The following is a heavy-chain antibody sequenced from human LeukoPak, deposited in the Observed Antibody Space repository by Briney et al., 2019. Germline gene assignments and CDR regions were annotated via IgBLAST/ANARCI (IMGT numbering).Heavy chain of an antibody. CDR1: GYTFTDYF. CDR3: ARGGIPHYYYYMDV. J-gene: IGHJ6*03. CDR2: INPNTGGT. D-gene: IGHD1-1*01. V-gene: IGHV1-2*02. Sequence: ASVKVSCKASGYTFTDYFMHWVRQAPGQGLEWMGWINPNTGGTNYAQKFQGRVTMTRDTSLSTAYMDLSSLRSDDTALYYCARGGIPHYYYYMDVWGKGTTVTVSS.